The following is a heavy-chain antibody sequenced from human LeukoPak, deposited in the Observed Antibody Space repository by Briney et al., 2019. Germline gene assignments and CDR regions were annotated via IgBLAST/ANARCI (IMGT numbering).Heavy chain of an antibody. J-gene: IGHJ5*02. V-gene: IGHV1-2*02. D-gene: IGHD6-13*01. CDR2: INPNSGGT. Sequence: ASVKVSCKASGYTFTGYYMHWVRQAPGQGLEWMGWINPNSGGTNYAQKFQGRVTMTRDTSTSTAYMELSRLRSDDTAVYYCARDRKRSAAGTGWFDPWGQGTLVTVSS. CDR3: ARDRKRSAAGTGWFDP. CDR1: GYTFTGYY.